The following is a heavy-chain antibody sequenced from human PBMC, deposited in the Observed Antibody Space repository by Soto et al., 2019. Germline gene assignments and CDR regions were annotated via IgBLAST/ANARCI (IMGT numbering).Heavy chain of an antibody. CDR1: GYTFTSYG. CDR3: ARGRDNSYGSGGVDY. J-gene: IGHJ4*02. Sequence: ASVKVSCKASGYTFTSYGISWVRQAPGQGLEWMGWISAYNGNTNYSQKLQGRVTMTTDTSTSTAYMELRSLRSDDTAVYYCARGRDNSYGSGGVDYWGQGTVVTVSS. D-gene: IGHD3-10*01. V-gene: IGHV1-18*01. CDR2: ISAYNGNT.